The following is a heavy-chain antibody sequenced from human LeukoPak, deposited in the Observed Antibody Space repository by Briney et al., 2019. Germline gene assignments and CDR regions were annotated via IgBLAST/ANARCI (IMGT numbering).Heavy chain of an antibody. J-gene: IGHJ1*01. CDR3: ASGYTAMKGN. Sequence: PGGSLRLSCAASGFTFSSYGMHWVRQAPGKGLEWVAFIRYDGSNKYYADSVKGRFTISRDNSKNTLYLQMNSLRAEDTAVNYCASGYTAMKGNWGPWTLVTGSS. D-gene: IGHD5-18*01. CDR1: GFTFSSYG. CDR2: IRYDGSNK. V-gene: IGHV3-30*02.